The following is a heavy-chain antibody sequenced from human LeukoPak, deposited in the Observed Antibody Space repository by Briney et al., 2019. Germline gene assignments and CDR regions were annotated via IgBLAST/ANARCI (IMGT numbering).Heavy chain of an antibody. D-gene: IGHD3-3*01. Sequence: ASVTVSCTASGGTFSSYAISWVRQAPGQGLEWMGIINPSGGSTSYAQKFQGRVTMTRDTSTSTVYMELSSLRSEDTAVYYCARDFEWGVNHYYYYGMDVWGQGTTVTVSS. J-gene: IGHJ6*02. CDR3: ARDFEWGVNHYYYYGMDV. CDR2: INPSGGST. V-gene: IGHV1-46*01. CDR1: GGTFSSYA.